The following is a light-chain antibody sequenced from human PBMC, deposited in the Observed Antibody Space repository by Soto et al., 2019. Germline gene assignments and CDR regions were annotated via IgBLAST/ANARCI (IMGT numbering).Light chain of an antibody. CDR3: QQSYSTLPFT. Sequence: DIQMTQSPSSLSASVGDRVTITCRASQSISSYLNWYQQKPGKAPKLLIYAASSLQSGVPSRFSGSGSGTDFTLTISSPQPEDFATYYCQQSYSTLPFTFGPGTKVDIK. CDR2: AAS. J-gene: IGKJ3*01. CDR1: QSISSY. V-gene: IGKV1-39*01.